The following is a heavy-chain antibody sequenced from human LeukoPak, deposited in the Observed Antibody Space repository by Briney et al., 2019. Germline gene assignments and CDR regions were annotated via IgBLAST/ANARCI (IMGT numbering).Heavy chain of an antibody. CDR2: INPSGGST. CDR3: ARGSLFDFGVVIRYWFDP. CDR1: GYTFTSYY. Sequence: ASVKVSCKASGYTFTSYYMHWVRQAPGQGLEWMGIINPSGGSTSYAQKFQGRVTMTRDTSTSTVYMELSSLRSEDTAVYYCARGSLFDFGVVIRYWFDPWGQGTLVTVPS. J-gene: IGHJ5*02. D-gene: IGHD3-3*01. V-gene: IGHV1-46*01.